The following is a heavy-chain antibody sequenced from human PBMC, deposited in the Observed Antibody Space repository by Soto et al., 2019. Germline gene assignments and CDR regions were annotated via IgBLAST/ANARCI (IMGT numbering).Heavy chain of an antibody. Sequence: GGSLRLSCAASGFTVSSNYMSWVRQAPGKGLEWVSVIYSGGSTYYADSVKGRFTISRDSSKNTVYLQINSLGAEDTAVCYCARDSPLTSARAFDIWGQGTVVTVSS. CDR3: ARDSPLTSARAFDI. CDR2: IYSGGST. J-gene: IGHJ3*02. CDR1: GFTVSSNY. V-gene: IGHV3-53*01.